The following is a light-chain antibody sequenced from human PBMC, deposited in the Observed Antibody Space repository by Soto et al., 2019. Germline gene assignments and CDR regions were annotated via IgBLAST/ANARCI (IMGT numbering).Light chain of an antibody. CDR2: AAS. J-gene: IGKJ1*01. CDR1: QSISSY. V-gene: IGKV1-39*01. Sequence: DIQMTQSPSSLSASVGDRVTITCRASQSISSYLNWYQQKPGKDPKLLIYAASSLQSGVPSRFSGSGSGTDFNLTISSLQTEDFATYYCQQRYSTTWTFGQGTKVDIK. CDR3: QQRYSTTWT.